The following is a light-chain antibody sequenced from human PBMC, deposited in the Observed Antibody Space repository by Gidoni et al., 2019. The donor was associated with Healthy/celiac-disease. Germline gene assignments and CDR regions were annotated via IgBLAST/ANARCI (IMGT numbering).Light chain of an antibody. CDR3: QQSYSTPRT. V-gene: IGKV1-39*01. CDR1: QSISSY. CDR2: AAS. Sequence: DIQMTQSPSSLSASVGDRATITCRASQSISSYLNWYQQKPGKAPKLLIYAASSLQSGVPSRFSGSGSGTDFTLTSSSLQPEDFATYYCQQSYSTPRTFGQGTKVEIK. J-gene: IGKJ1*01.